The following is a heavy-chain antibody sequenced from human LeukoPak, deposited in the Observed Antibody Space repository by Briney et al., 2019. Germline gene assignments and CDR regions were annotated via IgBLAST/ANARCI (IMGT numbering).Heavy chain of an antibody. Sequence: GGSLRLSCAASGSTFRSYVMHWVRQAPGKGLEWVAVISYDGSNKYYADSVKGRFTISRDNAKNSLCLQMNSLRDEDTAVYYCARENIVVVTAIRDAFDIWGQGTMVTVSS. CDR1: GSTFRSYV. V-gene: IGHV3-30*03. CDR2: ISYDGSNK. CDR3: ARENIVVVTAIRDAFDI. D-gene: IGHD2-21*02. J-gene: IGHJ3*02.